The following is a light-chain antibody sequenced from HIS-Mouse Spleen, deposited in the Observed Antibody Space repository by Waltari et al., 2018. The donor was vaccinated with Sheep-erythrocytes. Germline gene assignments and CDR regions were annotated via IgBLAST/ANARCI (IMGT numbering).Light chain of an antibody. CDR2: EVS. J-gene: IGLJ1*01. Sequence: QSALTQPPSASGSPGQSVTISCTGTSSDGGGYNYVSWYQQHPGKAPKLMFYEVSKRPSGVPVRFSVSKSGNTASLTVSGLQAEDEADDYCSSYAGSNNFVFGTGTKVTVL. V-gene: IGLV2-8*01. CDR1: SSDGGGYNY. CDR3: SSYAGSNNFV.